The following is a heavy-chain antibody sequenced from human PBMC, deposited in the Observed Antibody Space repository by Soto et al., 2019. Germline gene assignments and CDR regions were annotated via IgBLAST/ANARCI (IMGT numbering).Heavy chain of an antibody. Sequence: EVQLLESGGGLVQPGGSRRLSGPASGFPFTSYPMGWVRQPPGKGLQWVSGISGSGGDTKSADSVKGRFTISRDNFKNILYLQMNSLRAEDTAVYYCAKHDFWTLYNSGLDSWGQGTLVTVSS. CDR2: ISGSGGDT. V-gene: IGHV3-23*01. J-gene: IGHJ4*02. CDR1: GFPFTSYP. CDR3: AKHDFWTLYNSGLDS. D-gene: IGHD3-3*01.